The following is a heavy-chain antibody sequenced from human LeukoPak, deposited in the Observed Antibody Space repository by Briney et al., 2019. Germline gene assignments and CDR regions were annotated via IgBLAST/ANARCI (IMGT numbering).Heavy chain of an antibody. CDR2: ISGDGGST. J-gene: IGHJ5*02. CDR3: VRESERSGWFDH. CDR1: GLITDDYA. V-gene: IGHV3-43*02. Sequence: HTGGSLRLSCAAPGLITDDYAIHWVRQAPGKGLEWVSLISGDGGSTFYADSVRGRFTISRDNSKNSLSLQISSLRSEDTALYFCVRESERSGWFDHWGQGTLVTVSS. D-gene: IGHD1-26*01.